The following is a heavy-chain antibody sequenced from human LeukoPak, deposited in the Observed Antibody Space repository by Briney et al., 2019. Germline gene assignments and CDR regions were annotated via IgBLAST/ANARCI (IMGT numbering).Heavy chain of an antibody. V-gene: IGHV3-30*03. Sequence: GTSLRLSCAASGFTFSVYGMHWVRQGPGKGLEWVALISHDGGNKNYIDFVKGRFTISRDNSKNTVYLQMNSLRPEDTAVYYCARCDSYSSSWSRQFDYWGQGTLVIVSS. J-gene: IGHJ4*02. CDR1: GFTFSVYG. CDR2: ISHDGGNK. CDR3: ARCDSYSSSWSRQFDY. D-gene: IGHD6-13*01.